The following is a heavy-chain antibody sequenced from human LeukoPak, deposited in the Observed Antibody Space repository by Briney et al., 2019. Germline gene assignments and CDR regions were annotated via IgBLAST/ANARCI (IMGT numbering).Heavy chain of an antibody. CDR1: GFTFSSYS. V-gene: IGHV3-21*01. Sequence: GGSLRLSCAASGFTFSSYSMNWVRQAPGKGLEWVSSISSSSSYIYYADSVKGRFTISRDNAKNSLYLQMNSLRAEDTAVYYCARICGGDCPPDYWGLGTLVTVSS. CDR3: ARICGGDCPPDY. D-gene: IGHD2-21*02. CDR2: ISSSSSYI. J-gene: IGHJ4*02.